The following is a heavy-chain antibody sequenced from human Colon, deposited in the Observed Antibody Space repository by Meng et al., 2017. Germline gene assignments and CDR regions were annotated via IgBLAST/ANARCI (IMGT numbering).Heavy chain of an antibody. Sequence: SETLSLTCAVYGGSLTGYYWSWIRQIPGKGLEWIGEINHGGSTNDNPSLKSRLTISVDTSKNEVSLKLHSVTAADTAVYYCARVDFRGNDQDSTGLGHWGHGSLVPVSS. CDR3: ARVDFRGNDQDSTGLGH. CDR2: INHGGST. CDR1: GGSLTGYY. D-gene: IGHD2-2*01. V-gene: IGHV4-34*01. J-gene: IGHJ4*01.